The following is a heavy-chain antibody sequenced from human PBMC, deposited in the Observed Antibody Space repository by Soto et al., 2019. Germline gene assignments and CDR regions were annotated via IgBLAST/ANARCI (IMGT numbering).Heavy chain of an antibody. Sequence: DVQLVESGGGLIQPGGSLRLSCAASGFTFSGKKYLTWVRQAPGKGLEWVSGLYSTYGTYYADSVKGRFSTSKDNSKNTFYLQLNSLRPDDTAVYYCASWLLREHAFDIWGLGTMVTVSP. CDR3: ASWLLREHAFDI. D-gene: IGHD2-15*01. CDR2: LYSTYGT. J-gene: IGHJ3*02. CDR1: GFTFSGKKY. V-gene: IGHV3-53*01.